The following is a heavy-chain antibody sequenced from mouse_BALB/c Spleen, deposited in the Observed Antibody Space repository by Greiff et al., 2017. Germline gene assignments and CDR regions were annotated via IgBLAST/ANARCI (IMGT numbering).Heavy chain of an antibody. CDR1: GFTFSSYA. CDR3: ARGWLLRAMDY. D-gene: IGHD2-3*01. J-gene: IGHJ4*01. V-gene: IGHV5-6-5*01. Sequence: EVKLVESGGGLVKPGGSLKLSCAASGFTFSSYAMSWVRQTPEKRLEWVASISSGGSTYYPDSVKGRFTISRDNARNILYLQMSSLRSEDTAMYYCARGWLLRAMDYWGQGTSVTVSS. CDR2: ISSGGST.